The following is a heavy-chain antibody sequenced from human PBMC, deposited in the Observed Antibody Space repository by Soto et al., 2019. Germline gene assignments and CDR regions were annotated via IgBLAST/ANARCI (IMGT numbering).Heavy chain of an antibody. CDR3: AKRSSRRGYRTNWFGP. V-gene: IGHV4-34*01. J-gene: IGHJ5*02. Sequence: AESLSLTCAVSGLSFSDYYWSWVRQPPGKGLEWIGEINHSGSTNYNPSLKKRVTISVDTSKNQFYLKLSSVTAADTAVYYCAKRSSRRGYRTNWFGPRGQGTLVNVSS. CDR1: GLSFSDYY. CDR2: INHSGST. D-gene: IGHD3-22*01.